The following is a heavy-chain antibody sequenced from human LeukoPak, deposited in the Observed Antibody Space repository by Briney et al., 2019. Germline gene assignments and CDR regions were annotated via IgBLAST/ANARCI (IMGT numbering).Heavy chain of an antibody. CDR3: ARLSDYGEHFDY. V-gene: IGHV4-39*01. D-gene: IGHD4-17*01. Sequence: SETLSLTCTVSGGSLSSSSYYWGWIRQPPGKGLEWIGSIYYSGSTYYNPSLKSRVTISVDTSKNQFSLKLSSVTAADTAMYYCARLSDYGEHFDYWGQGTLVTVSS. CDR2: IYYSGST. J-gene: IGHJ4*02. CDR1: GGSLSSSSYY.